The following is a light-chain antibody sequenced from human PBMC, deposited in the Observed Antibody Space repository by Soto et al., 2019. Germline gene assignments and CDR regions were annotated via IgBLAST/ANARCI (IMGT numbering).Light chain of an antibody. Sequence: DIVMTQSPDSLAVSLGERATINCKSSQSVLYSSNNKNYLAWYQQKPGQPPKLLIYWASTRESGVPDRFSGSGSGTDFTLTISSMQAEDVAVYYCQQYDSTPQTTFGQGTKLEIK. CDR3: QQYDSTPQTT. CDR1: QSVLYSSNNKNY. J-gene: IGKJ2*01. CDR2: WAS. V-gene: IGKV4-1*01.